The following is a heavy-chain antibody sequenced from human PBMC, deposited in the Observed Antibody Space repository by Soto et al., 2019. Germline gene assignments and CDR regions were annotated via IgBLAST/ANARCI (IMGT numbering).Heavy chain of an antibody. CDR2: ISYDGSNK. D-gene: IGHD3-22*01. Sequence: GGSLRLSCAVSGFTFSNYAMHWVRQAPGKGLEWVAVISYDGSNKYYADSVKGRFTISRDNSKNTLSLQMNSLRAEDTAVYYCARELHRVTMIVAVTFGMDVWGQGTTVTVSS. V-gene: IGHV3-30-3*01. CDR3: ARELHRVTMIVAVTFGMDV. J-gene: IGHJ6*02. CDR1: GFTFSNYA.